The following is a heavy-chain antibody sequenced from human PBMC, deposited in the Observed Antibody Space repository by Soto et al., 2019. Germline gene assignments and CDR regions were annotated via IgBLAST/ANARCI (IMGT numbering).Heavy chain of an antibody. V-gene: IGHV3-7*01. CDR3: VTYHGVDWERERKRY. CDR2: INQDGSVE. Sequence: GGSLRLSWAAYGFTFRTYLMSCDRQAPGKVLDWVANINQDGSVEYYADCVQGRITISRDNAKKSLYLHMNSMRAEDSAVYYCVTYHGVDWERERKRYCGPVPLVTVSS. CDR1: GFTFRTYL. D-gene: IGHD2-8*01. J-gene: IGHJ4*01.